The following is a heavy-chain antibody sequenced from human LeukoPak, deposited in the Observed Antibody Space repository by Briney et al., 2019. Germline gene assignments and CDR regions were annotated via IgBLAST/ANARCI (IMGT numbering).Heavy chain of an antibody. J-gene: IGHJ4*02. CDR3: ARVLRGLVDY. CDR1: GFTFSSYS. CDR2: ISSSSSYI. V-gene: IGHV3-21*04. D-gene: IGHD2-8*01. Sequence: PGGSPRLSCAASGFTFSSYSMNWVRQAPGKGLEWVSSISSSSSYIYYADSVKGRFTISRDNAKNSLYLQMNSLRAEDTAVYYCARVLRGLVDYWGQGTLVTVSS.